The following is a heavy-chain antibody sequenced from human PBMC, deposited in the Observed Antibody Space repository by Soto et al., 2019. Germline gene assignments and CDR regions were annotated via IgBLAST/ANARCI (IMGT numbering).Heavy chain of an antibody. J-gene: IGHJ6*02. CDR1: GYTFSDFD. V-gene: IGHV1-8*01. CDR3: ARGNPFNYAGFDV. CDR2: MNAKSGDT. Sequence: QAHLEQSGAEVKRPGASVKVSCKASGYTFSDFDINWLGQASGQGPGWMGWMNAKSGDTFFAQRFQGKFNMTWDTSLSTAYMEVGSLTSDDTAIYFCARGNPFNYAGFDVWGQGTTVAVSS. D-gene: IGHD3-16*01.